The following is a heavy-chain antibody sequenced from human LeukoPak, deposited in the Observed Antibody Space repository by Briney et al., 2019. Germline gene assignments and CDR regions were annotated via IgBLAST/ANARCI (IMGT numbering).Heavy chain of an antibody. J-gene: IGHJ4*02. CDR3: ASLDPVGYCSGGSCAGRRKGVIDY. V-gene: IGHV4-34*01. Sequence: PSQTLSLTCAVYGGSFSGYYWSWIRQPPGKGLEWIGEINHSGSTNYNPSLKSRVTISVDTSKNQFSLKLSSVTAADTAVYYCASLDPVGYCSGGSCAGRRKGVIDYWGQGTLVTVSS. D-gene: IGHD2-15*01. CDR2: INHSGST. CDR1: GGSFSGYY.